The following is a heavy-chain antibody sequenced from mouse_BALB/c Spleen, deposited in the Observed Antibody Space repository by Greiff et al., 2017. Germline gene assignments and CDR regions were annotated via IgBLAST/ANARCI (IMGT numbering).Heavy chain of an antibody. V-gene: IGHV5-4*02. CDR1: GFTFSDYY. CDR2: ISDGGSYT. Sequence: EVKLVESGGGLVKPGGSLKLSCAASGFTFSDYYMYWVRQTPEKRLEWVATISDGGSYTYYPDSVKGRFTISRDNAKNNLYLQMSSLKSEDTAMYYCARGYDYYAMDYWGQGTSVTVSS. J-gene: IGHJ4*01. CDR3: ARGYDYYAMDY.